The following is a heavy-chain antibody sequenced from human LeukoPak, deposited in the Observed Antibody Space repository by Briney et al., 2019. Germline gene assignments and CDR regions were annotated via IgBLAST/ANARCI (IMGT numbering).Heavy chain of an antibody. CDR3: AKDHALQAVWFGEYYFDY. D-gene: IGHD3-10*01. Sequence: QPGGSLRLSCAASGFTFSSYEMNWVRQAPGKGLEWVSYISSSGSTIYYADSVKGRFTISRDNAKNSLYLQMNSLRAEDTAVYYCAKDHALQAVWFGEYYFDYWGQGTLVTVSS. CDR2: ISSSGSTI. CDR1: GFTFSSYE. J-gene: IGHJ4*02. V-gene: IGHV3-48*03.